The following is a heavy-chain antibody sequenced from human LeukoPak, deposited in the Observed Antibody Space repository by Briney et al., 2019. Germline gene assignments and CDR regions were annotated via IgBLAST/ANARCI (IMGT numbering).Heavy chain of an antibody. CDR2: IRNQAYGGTP. J-gene: IGHJ4*02. CDR1: GFTFSSYA. CDR3: VRDLTLAY. D-gene: IGHD3-10*01. V-gene: IGHV3-49*04. Sequence: GGSLRLSCAASGFTFSSYAMSWVRQAPGRGLEWIGFIRNQAYGGTPEHAAPVKGRFTISRDDSKSIAYLQMNSLRTEDTAVYYCVRDLTLAYWGQGTLVTVSS.